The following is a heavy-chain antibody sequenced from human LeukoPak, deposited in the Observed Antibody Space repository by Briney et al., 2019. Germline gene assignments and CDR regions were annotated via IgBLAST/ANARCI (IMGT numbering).Heavy chain of an antibody. Sequence: GGSLRLSCAASGFTFSSYEMNWVRHAPGKGLEWVSYISSSGGTIYYADSVKGRFTISRDNAKNSLYLQMNSLRAEDTAVYYCAELGITMIGGVWGKGTTVTISS. D-gene: IGHD3-10*02. CDR2: ISSSGGTI. CDR3: AELGITMIGGV. V-gene: IGHV3-48*03. CDR1: GFTFSSYE. J-gene: IGHJ6*04.